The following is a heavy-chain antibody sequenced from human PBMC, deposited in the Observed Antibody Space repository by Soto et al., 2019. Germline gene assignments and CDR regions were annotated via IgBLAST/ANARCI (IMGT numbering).Heavy chain of an antibody. D-gene: IGHD3-16*02. CDR3: TREDGDYIWGSYRGLDAFDI. Sequence: PGGSLRLSCTASGFTFGDYAMSWFRQAPGKGLEWVGFIRSKAYGGTTEYAASVKGRFTISRDDSKSIAYLQMNSLKTEDIAVYYCTREDGDYIWGSYRGLDAFDIWGQGTMVTVSS. CDR2: IRSKAYGGTT. CDR1: GFTFGDYA. V-gene: IGHV3-49*03. J-gene: IGHJ3*02.